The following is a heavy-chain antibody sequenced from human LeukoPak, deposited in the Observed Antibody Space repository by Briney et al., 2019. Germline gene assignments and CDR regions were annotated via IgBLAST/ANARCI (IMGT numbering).Heavy chain of an antibody. Sequence: SETLSLTCTVSGGSISSSSYYWGWIRQPPGKGLEWIGSIYYSGSTYYNPSLKSRVTISVDTSKNQFSLKLSSVTAADTAVYYCARSWLPESWFDPWGQGTLVTVSS. D-gene: IGHD5-24*01. J-gene: IGHJ5*02. V-gene: IGHV4-39*01. CDR2: IYYSGST. CDR1: GGSISSSSYY. CDR3: ARSWLPESWFDP.